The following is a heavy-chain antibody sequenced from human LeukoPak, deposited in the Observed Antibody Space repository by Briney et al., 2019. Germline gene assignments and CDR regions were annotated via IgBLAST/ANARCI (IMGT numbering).Heavy chain of an antibody. CDR1: GFTFSGYS. J-gene: IGHJ6*03. CDR3: ATGNRFYYYFMDV. CDR2: VKDDGSDN. V-gene: IGHV3-30*02. Sequence: GGSLRLSCAASGFTFSGYSMNWVRQAPGKGLECVAFVKDDGSDNNYADSVKGRFTISRDNSKNTVYLQMNSLRVEDTAVYYCATGNRFYYYFMDVWGRGTTVTVSS.